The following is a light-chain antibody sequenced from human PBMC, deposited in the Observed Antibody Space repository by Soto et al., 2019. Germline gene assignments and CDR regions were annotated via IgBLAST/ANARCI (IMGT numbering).Light chain of an antibody. Sequence: EIVLTQSPGTLSLSPGERATLSCRASQSVTGSYLAWYQQKPGQAPRLLIYGASSRATGIPDRFSGGGSGPDFTLTITRLAPEDVAVYHCQQYGTSPWTFGQGTKVEIK. J-gene: IGKJ1*01. CDR2: GAS. CDR3: QQYGTSPWT. CDR1: QSVTGSY. V-gene: IGKV3-20*01.